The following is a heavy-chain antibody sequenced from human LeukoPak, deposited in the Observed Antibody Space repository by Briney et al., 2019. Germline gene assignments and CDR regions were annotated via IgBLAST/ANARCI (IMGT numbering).Heavy chain of an antibody. V-gene: IGHV4-59*01. D-gene: IGHD1-26*01. CDR1: GGSISSYY. CDR2: IYYSGST. J-gene: IGHJ3*02. CDR3: ASQWELLGLDAFDI. Sequence: SETLSLPCTVSGGSISSYYWSWIRQPPGKGLEWVGYIYYSGSTNYNPSLKSRVTISVDTSKNQFSLKLSSVTAADTAVYYCASQWELLGLDAFDIWGQGTMVTVSS.